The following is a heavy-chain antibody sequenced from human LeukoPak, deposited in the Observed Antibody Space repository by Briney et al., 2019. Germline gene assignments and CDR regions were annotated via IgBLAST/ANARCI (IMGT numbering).Heavy chain of an antibody. Sequence: ASVKVSCKASGYTFTGYYMHRVRQAPGQGLEWMGWINPNSGGTNYAQKFQGRVTMTRDTSISTAYMELSRLRSDDTAVYYCARDWYGSGSYFVYWGQGTLVTVSS. CDR1: GYTFTGYY. J-gene: IGHJ4*02. CDR2: INPNSGGT. CDR3: ARDWYGSGSYFVY. V-gene: IGHV1-2*02. D-gene: IGHD3-10*01.